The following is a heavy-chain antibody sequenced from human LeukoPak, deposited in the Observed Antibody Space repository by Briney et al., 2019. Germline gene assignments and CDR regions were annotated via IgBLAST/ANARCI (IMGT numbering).Heavy chain of an antibody. CDR3: ARVQSSGLFDY. D-gene: IGHD6-19*01. Sequence: ASVKVSCKASGYTFTSYGISWVRQAPGQGLEWMGWINAYNGNTNYAQKLQGRVTKTTDTSTTTAYMELRSLRSDDTAVYYCARVQSSGLFDYWGQGTLVTVSS. CDR2: INAYNGNT. V-gene: IGHV1-18*01. CDR1: GYTFTSYG. J-gene: IGHJ4*02.